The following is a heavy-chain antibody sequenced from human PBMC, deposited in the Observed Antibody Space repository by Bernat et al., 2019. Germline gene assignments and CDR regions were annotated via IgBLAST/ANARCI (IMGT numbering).Heavy chain of an antibody. Sequence: QVQLVQSGAEVKKPGASVKVSCKVSGYTLTELSMHWVRQAPGKGLEWMGGFDPEDGETIYAQKFQGGVTMTEDTPTDTAYMERSSLRSEETAVYYCATEQYPTTSPAGISYWYFDLWGRGTLVTVSS. CDR1: GYTLTELS. J-gene: IGHJ2*01. V-gene: IGHV1-24*01. CDR3: ATEQYPTTSPAGISYWYFDL. D-gene: IGHD4-17*01. CDR2: FDPEDGET.